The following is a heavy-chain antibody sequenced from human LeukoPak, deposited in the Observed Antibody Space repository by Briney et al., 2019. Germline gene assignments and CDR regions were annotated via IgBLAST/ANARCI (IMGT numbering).Heavy chain of an antibody. J-gene: IGHJ4*02. D-gene: IGHD1-1*01. CDR1: GFTFSSYT. Sequence: GGSLRLSCAASGFTFSSYTMHWIRQAPGKGLEWVSSISGSNSYIFYADSVRGRFTVSRDNAKDSLYLQMNSLRAEDTAVYYCARALTTLTYEGYWGQGTLVTVSS. V-gene: IGHV3-21*01. CDR2: ISGSNSYI. CDR3: ARALTTLTYEGY.